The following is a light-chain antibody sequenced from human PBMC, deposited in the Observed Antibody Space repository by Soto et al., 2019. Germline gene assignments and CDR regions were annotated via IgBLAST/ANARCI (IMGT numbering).Light chain of an antibody. V-gene: IGLV2-14*01. J-gene: IGLJ1*01. CDR1: SSDVGGYNY. Sequence: QSALTQPASVSGSPGQSITISCTGTSSDVGGYNYVSWYQQHPGKAPKLMIYEVSNRPSGVSNRFSGSKSGNTASLTISGLQAEDEDAYYCSSYTSSSTHYVFGTGTKVTVL. CDR2: EVS. CDR3: SSYTSSSTHYV.